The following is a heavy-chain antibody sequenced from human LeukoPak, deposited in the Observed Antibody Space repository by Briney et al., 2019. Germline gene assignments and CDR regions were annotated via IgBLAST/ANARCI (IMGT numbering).Heavy chain of an antibody. Sequence: GGSLRLSCAASGFIFSSYVVSWVRQAPGKGLEWVSGSSGSGGKTYYADSVKGHFTISRDNSKNTLYLQMNSLRAEDTAVYYCAKEATVTTQYHFYGMDLWGQGTTVTVSS. CDR3: AKEATVTTQYHFYGMDL. V-gene: IGHV3-23*01. CDR2: SSGSGGKT. D-gene: IGHD4-17*01. J-gene: IGHJ6*02. CDR1: GFIFSSYV.